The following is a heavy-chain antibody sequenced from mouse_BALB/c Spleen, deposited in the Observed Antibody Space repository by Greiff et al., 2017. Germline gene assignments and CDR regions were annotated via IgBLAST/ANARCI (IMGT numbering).Heavy chain of an antibody. V-gene: IGHV1-4*01. CDR1: GYTFTSYT. D-gene: IGHD1-2*01. CDR2: INPSSGYT. CDR3: ARSGTTATFDY. J-gene: IGHJ2*01. Sequence: VKLMESGAELARPGASVKMSCKASGYTFTSYTMHWVKQRPGQGLEWIGYINPSSGYTNYNQKFKDKATLTADKSSSTAYMQLSSLTSEDSAVYYCARSGTTATFDYWGQGTTLTVSS.